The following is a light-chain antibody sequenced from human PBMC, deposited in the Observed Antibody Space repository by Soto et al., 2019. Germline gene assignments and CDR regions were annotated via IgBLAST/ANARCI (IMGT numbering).Light chain of an antibody. Sequence: EIVLTQSPGTLSLSPGERATLSCRASQSLSGTYLAWYQQKPGQAPRLLMYGASSRATGIPDRFSGSGSETDFTLTISRLEPEDFAVYYCQQYDRSPLTFAGGTRVEIK. J-gene: IGKJ4*01. CDR1: QSLSGTY. CDR2: GAS. CDR3: QQYDRSPLT. V-gene: IGKV3-20*01.